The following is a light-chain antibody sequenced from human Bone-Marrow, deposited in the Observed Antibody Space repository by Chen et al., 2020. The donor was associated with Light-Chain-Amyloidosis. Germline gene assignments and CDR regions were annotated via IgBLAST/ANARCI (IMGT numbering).Light chain of an antibody. CDR1: DLPTKY. CDR3: QSADSSGTYEVI. J-gene: IGLJ2*01. CDR2: RDT. V-gene: IGLV3-25*03. Sequence: SYELTQPPSVSVSPGQTARITCSGDDLPTKYAYWYQQKPGQAPVLVIHRDTERPSGISERFSGSSSGTTDTLTISGGQAEDEADYHCQSADSSGTYEVIFGGGTKLTVL.